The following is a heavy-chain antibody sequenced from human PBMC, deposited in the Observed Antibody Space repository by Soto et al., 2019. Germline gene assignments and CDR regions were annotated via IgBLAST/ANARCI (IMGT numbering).Heavy chain of an antibody. Sequence: GESLKISCKGSGYNFAGYWIAWVRQMPGKGLELMGIIYPSDSETRYRPFFQGQVTISADKSISSAYLQWSSLRASDTAMYYCAREGVSTRTFDYWGQGTPVTVSS. CDR1: GYNFAGYW. CDR3: AREGVSTRTFDY. CDR2: IYPSDSET. J-gene: IGHJ4*02. V-gene: IGHV5-51*01. D-gene: IGHD3-3*01.